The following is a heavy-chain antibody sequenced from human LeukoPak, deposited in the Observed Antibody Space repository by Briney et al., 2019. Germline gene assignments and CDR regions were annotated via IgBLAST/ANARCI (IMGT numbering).Heavy chain of an antibody. CDR3: ARLRYASGSYSVFDY. V-gene: IGHV4-34*01. D-gene: IGHD3-10*01. Sequence: SETLSLTCAVYGGSFSDYDRTWIRQPPGKGLEWIGEINHGGNTKYNPSLKSRVTISLDTSKNQFSLKLRSVTATDTAVYYCARLRYASGSYSVFDYWGQGTLVTVSS. CDR1: GGSFSDYD. J-gene: IGHJ4*02. CDR2: INHGGNT.